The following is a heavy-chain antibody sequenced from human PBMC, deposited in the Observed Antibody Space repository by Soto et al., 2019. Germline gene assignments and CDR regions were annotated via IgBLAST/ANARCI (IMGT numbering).Heavy chain of an antibody. CDR1: GGSISSSYW. Sequence: QVQLQESGPGLVKPSGTLSLTCAVSGGSISSSYWWNWVRQTPRGGVGGIGKIYHGGTTNYNPSLKTRVTISVDKSKNQFSLQLTSVTAADTAVYYCVSSLNYDFWRDGGRHFYFDYWGRGILATVSS. D-gene: IGHD3-3*01. CDR3: VSSLNYDFWRDGGRHFYFDY. V-gene: IGHV4-4*02. J-gene: IGHJ4*02. CDR2: IYHGGTT.